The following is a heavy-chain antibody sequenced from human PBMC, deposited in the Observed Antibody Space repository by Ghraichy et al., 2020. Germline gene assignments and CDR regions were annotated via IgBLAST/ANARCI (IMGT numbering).Heavy chain of an antibody. V-gene: IGHV4-39*07. D-gene: IGHD3-10*01. CDR2: IYYSGST. J-gene: IGHJ4*02. Sequence: SETLSLTCTVSGGSISSSSYYWGWIRQPPGKGLEWIGSIYYSGSTYYNPSLKSRVTISVDTSKNQFSLKLSSVTAADTAVYYCAREAPPGSSGSYYNGDYWGQGTLVTVSS. CDR1: GGSISSSSYY. CDR3: AREAPPGSSGSYYNGDY.